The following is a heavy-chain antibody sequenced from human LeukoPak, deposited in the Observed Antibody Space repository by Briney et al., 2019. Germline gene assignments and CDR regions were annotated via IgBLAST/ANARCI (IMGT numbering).Heavy chain of an antibody. CDR1: GFTFSDYY. V-gene: IGHV3-11*01. J-gene: IGHJ4*02. D-gene: IGHD3-22*01. CDR3: AKDTPLGGESGTGSSGYYYVRRAASFDY. Sequence: GGSLRLSCAASGFTFSDYYMSWIRQAPGKGLEWVSYISSSGSTIYYADSVKGRFTISRDNAKNSLYLQMNSLRAEDTAVYYCAKDTPLGGESGTGSSGYYYVRRAASFDYWGQGTLVTVSS. CDR2: ISSSGSTI.